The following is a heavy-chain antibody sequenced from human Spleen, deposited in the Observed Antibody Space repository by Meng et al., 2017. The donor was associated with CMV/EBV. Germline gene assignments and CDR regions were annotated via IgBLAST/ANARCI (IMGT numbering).Heavy chain of an antibody. V-gene: IGHV3-33*06. J-gene: IGHJ6*02. CDR3: AKGGYSDYGYTYYGLDV. CDR2: IWYDGSNK. Sequence: GESLKISCAASGFTFSSYGMHWVRQAPGKGLEWVAVIWYDGSNKYYADSVKGRFTISRDNSKNTLYLQMSGLRAEDTAVYYCAKGGYSDYGYTYYGLDVWGQGTTVTVSS. D-gene: IGHD4-11*01. CDR1: GFTFSSYG.